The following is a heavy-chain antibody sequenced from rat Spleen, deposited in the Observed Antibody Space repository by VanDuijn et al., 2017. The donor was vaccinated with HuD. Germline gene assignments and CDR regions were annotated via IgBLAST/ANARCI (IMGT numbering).Heavy chain of an antibody. CDR1: GFTFSNYD. J-gene: IGHJ1*01. Sequence: EVQLVESGGGLVQPGRSMKLSCAASGFTFSNYDMAWVRQAPTKGLEWVASISYDGSSTYYRDSVKGRFTISRDNAKSTLYLQMDSLRSEDTATYYCTTEGISIYYYDGSSHWYFDFWGPGTMVTVSS. CDR2: ISYDGSST. V-gene: IGHV5-20*01. D-gene: IGHD1-12*02. CDR3: TTEGISIYYYDGSSHWYFDF.